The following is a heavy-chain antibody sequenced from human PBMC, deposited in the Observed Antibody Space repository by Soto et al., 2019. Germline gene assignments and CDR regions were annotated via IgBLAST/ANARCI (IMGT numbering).Heavy chain of an antibody. CDR3: ARDLGYCSGGSCYPENWFDP. J-gene: IGHJ5*02. V-gene: IGHV1-18*01. CDR2: ISAYNGNT. Sequence: GASVKVSCKASGYTFTSYGISWVRQAPGQGLEWMGWISAYNGNTNYAQKLQGRVTMTTDTSTSTAYMELRSLRSDDTAVYYCARDLGYCSGGSCYPENWFDPWGQGTLVTVS. CDR1: GYTFTSYG. D-gene: IGHD2-15*01.